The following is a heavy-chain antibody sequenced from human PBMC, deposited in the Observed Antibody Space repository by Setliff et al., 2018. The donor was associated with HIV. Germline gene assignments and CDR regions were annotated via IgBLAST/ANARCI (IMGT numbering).Heavy chain of an antibody. J-gene: IGHJ4*02. Sequence: HPGGSLRLSCAASGFTVSTYYMSWVRQAPGKGLEWISTIYSGGDTYHADSVKGRVTLSRDNSKNTLYLQMNSLRPEDTAVYYCARVRLYNNALDYWGQGTLVTVS. CDR1: GFTVSTYY. V-gene: IGHV3-66*02. CDR2: IYSGGDT. CDR3: ARVRLYNNALDY. D-gene: IGHD3-10*01.